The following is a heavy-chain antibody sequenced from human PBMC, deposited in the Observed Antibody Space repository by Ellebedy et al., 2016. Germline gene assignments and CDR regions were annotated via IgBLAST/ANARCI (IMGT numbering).Heavy chain of an antibody. D-gene: IGHD3-10*01. CDR2: IKQDGTEK. Sequence: GESLKISCAASGFTISSHWMSWVRQAPGKGLEWVANIKQDGTEKHYVDSVKGRFTISRDNAKNSLSLQMNSLRAEDTAVYYCARRLVRGVIIRDFDKWGQGTPVTVSS. CDR3: ARRLVRGVIIRDFDK. V-gene: IGHV3-7*03. J-gene: IGHJ4*02. CDR1: GFTISSHW.